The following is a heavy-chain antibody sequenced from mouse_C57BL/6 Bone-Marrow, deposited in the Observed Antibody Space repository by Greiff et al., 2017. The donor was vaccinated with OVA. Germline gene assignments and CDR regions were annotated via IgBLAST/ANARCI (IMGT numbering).Heavy chain of an antibody. CDR2: IYPGSGNT. CDR1: GYSFTSYY. CDR3: AREGLYNGNVYAMDY. Sequence: QVQLQQSGPELVKPGASVKISCKASGYSFTSYYIHWVKQRPGQGLEWIGWIYPGSGNTKYNEKFKGKATLTAGTSSSTVSMQRSSLTSEDSAVYYCAREGLYNGNVYAMDYWGQGTSVTVSS. J-gene: IGHJ4*01. V-gene: IGHV1-66*01. D-gene: IGHD2-1*01.